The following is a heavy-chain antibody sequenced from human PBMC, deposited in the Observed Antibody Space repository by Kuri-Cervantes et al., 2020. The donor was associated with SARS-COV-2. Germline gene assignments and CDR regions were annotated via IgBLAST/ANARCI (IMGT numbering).Heavy chain of an antibody. Sequence: GESLKISCAASGFTFSSCGMHWVRQAPGKGLEWVACIRYDGSNKYYADSVRGRFTISRDNSKNTLYLQMNSLRAEDTAVYYCARSSIPGLSPHYSNLFFDYWGQGTLVTVSS. CDR3: ARSSIPGLSPHYSNLFFDY. CDR2: IRYDGSNK. CDR1: GFTFSSCG. D-gene: IGHD4-11*01. J-gene: IGHJ4*02. V-gene: IGHV3-30*02.